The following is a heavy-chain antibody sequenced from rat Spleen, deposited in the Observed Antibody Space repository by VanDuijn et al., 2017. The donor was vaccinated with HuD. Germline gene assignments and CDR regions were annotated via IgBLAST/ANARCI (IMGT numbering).Heavy chain of an antibody. V-gene: IGHV5-25*01. CDR1: GFTFSNYY. J-gene: IGHJ3*01. D-gene: IGHD1-2*01. Sequence: EVQLVESGGGLVQPGRSMKLSCAASGFTFSNYYMAWVRQAPTKGLEWVASISTGGGNTYYRDSVKGRFTISRDNAKSTLYLQMDSLRSEDTATYYCARGEEFITISWFAYWGQGTLVTVSS. CDR3: ARGEEFITISWFAY. CDR2: ISTGGGNT.